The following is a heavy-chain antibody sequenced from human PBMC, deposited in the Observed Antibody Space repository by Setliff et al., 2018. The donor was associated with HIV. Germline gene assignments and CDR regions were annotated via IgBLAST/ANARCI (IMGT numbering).Heavy chain of an antibody. CDR1: GGTFSSYA. CDR2: IIPIFGTA. V-gene: IGHV1-69*13. D-gene: IGHD3-10*01. Sequence: SVMVSCKASGGTFSSYAISWVRQAPGQGLERMGGIIPIFGTANYAQKFQGRVTITADESTSTAYMELSSLRSEDTAVYYCAREGVSLWFGELPGSYYMDVWGKGTTVTVSS. CDR3: AREGVSLWFGELPGSYYMDV. J-gene: IGHJ6*03.